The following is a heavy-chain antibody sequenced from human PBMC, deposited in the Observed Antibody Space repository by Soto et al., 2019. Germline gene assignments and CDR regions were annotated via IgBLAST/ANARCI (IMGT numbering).Heavy chain of an antibody. CDR3: AKDYYHDNHGYYNY. V-gene: IGHV3-23*01. CDR2: ISGSGGTT. J-gene: IGHJ4*02. Sequence: GGSLRLSCAASGFTFGGYAMSWVRQAPGKGLEWVSGISGSGGTTYYADSVKGRFTISRDNSKKTLHLQMNSLRAEDTAVYYCAKDYYHDNHGYYNYWGQGTLVTVSS. D-gene: IGHD3-22*01. CDR1: GFTFGGYA.